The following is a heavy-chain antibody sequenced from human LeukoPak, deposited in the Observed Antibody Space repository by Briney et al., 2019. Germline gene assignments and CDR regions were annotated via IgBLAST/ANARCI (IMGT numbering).Heavy chain of an antibody. V-gene: IGHV4-4*07. Sequence: SETLSLTCTVSGGSISSYFWKWIRQPAGKGLEWIGRVYTSGNTNYSPSLKSRVTMSIDTSKNQFSLKLASVTAADTAMYYCATGDWNGADNWGQGTLVVVSS. CDR2: VYTSGNT. D-gene: IGHD1-1*01. CDR3: ATGDWNGADN. J-gene: IGHJ4*02. CDR1: GGSISSYF.